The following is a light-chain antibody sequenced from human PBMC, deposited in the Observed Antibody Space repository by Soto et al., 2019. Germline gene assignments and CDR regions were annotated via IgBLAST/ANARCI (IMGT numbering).Light chain of an antibody. CDR1: QGINDY. J-gene: IGKJ1*01. CDR3: QNYNSEPWT. V-gene: IGKV1-27*01. CDR2: AAS. Sequence: DIQMTQAPSSLSASVCDRVTITCRASQGINDYLDWYQQKPGQVPHLLIYAASTLQSGVPSRFSGSGSGTDFTLTITRLQPEDVATYSCQNYNSEPWTFGQGTKVEL.